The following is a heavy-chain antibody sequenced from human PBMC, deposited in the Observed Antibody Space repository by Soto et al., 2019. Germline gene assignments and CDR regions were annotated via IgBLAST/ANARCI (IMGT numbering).Heavy chain of an antibody. V-gene: IGHV3-23*01. CDR1: GFTFSSYA. J-gene: IGHJ6*02. Sequence: GGSLRLSCAASGFTFSSYAMSWVRQAPGKGLERVSAISGSGGSTYYADSVKGRFTISRDNSKNTLYLQMNSLRAEDTAVYYCAKGTGAQPDDYYYYYGMDVWGQGTTVTVSS. CDR3: AKGTGAQPDDYYYYYGMDV. D-gene: IGHD1-1*01. CDR2: ISGSGGST.